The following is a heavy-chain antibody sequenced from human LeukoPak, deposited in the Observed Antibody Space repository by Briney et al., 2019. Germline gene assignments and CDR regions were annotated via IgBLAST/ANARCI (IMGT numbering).Heavy chain of an antibody. D-gene: IGHD3-16*01. CDR1: GGTFSSYA. J-gene: IGHJ3*02. CDR3: AIEGATIDAFDI. Sequence: GASVKVPCKASGGTFSSYAISWVRQAPGQGLEWMGGIIPIFGTANYAQKFQGRVTITTDESTSTAYMELSSLRSEDAAVYYCAIEGATIDAFDIWGQGTMVTVSS. CDR2: IIPIFGTA. V-gene: IGHV1-69*05.